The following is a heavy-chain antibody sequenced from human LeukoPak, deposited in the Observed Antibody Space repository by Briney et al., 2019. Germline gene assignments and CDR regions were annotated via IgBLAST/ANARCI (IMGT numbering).Heavy chain of an antibody. CDR1: GFTFSSYV. Sequence: GSLRLSCAASGFTFSSYVMNWVRQSPGKGLEWIGDINHSGTSNYNPSLESRVTMSVDTSKNQISLKVRSVIAADTAVYYCARPGQLGSLYYGVDVWSQGTPVIVSS. D-gene: IGHD1-26*01. J-gene: IGHJ6*02. CDR2: INHSGTS. CDR3: ARPGQLGSLYYGVDV. V-gene: IGHV4-34*01.